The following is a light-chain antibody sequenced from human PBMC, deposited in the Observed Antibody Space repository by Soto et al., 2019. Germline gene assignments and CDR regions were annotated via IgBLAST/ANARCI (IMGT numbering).Light chain of an antibody. CDR2: DAS. V-gene: IGKV3-11*01. J-gene: IGKJ3*01. Sequence: EIVWTQSPATLSLSPGERATLSCRASQSVSSYLAWYQQKPGQAPRLLIYDASNRATGIPARFSGSGSGTDFTLASSSLEPEDLGVYYCQQRSNWPPRITLRAGTKEDIK. CDR3: QQRSNWPPRIT. CDR1: QSVSSY.